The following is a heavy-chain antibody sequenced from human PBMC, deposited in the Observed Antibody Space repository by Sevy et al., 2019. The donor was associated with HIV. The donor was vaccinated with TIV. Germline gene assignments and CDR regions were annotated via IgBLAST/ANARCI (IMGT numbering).Heavy chain of an antibody. J-gene: IGHJ4*02. Sequence: ASVKVSCKVSGYTLTQLSMHWVRQAPGKGLEWMGSFDPEDGETLYAQKFQGRVTMTEDTSTNTAYMELSSLRSEDTAVYYCATTKDYYDSSGSPFDCWGQRTLVTVSS. V-gene: IGHV1-24*01. D-gene: IGHD3-22*01. CDR1: GYTLTQLS. CDR2: FDPEDGET. CDR3: ATTKDYYDSSGSPFDC.